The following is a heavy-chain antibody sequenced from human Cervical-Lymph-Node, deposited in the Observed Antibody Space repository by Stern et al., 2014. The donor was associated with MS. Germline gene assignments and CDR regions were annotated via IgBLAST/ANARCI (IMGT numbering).Heavy chain of an antibody. V-gene: IGHV1-46*03. Sequence: HVQLVQSGAEVKKPGASVKVSCKASGYTFTSSYMHWVRQAPGQGLEWMGIINPSGGSTSYAQKFQGRVTMTRDTSTSTVYMELSSLRSEDTAVYYCARSLVGATEFDYWGQGTLVTVSS. D-gene: IGHD1-26*01. J-gene: IGHJ4*02. CDR2: INPSGGST. CDR1: GYTFTSSY. CDR3: ARSLVGATEFDY.